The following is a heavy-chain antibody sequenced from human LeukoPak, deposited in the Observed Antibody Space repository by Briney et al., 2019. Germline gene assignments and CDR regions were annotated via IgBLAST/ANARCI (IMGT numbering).Heavy chain of an antibody. D-gene: IGHD5-24*01. CDR2: INPNSGGT. Sequence: GASVKVSCKASGYTFTGYYMHWVRQAPGQGLEWMGWINPNSGGTNYAQKFQGRVTMTRDTSISTAYMELSRLRSDDTAVYYCARGDGALNHDNYYYYIDVWGKGTTVTVSS. CDR3: ARGDGALNHDNYYYYIDV. J-gene: IGHJ6*03. V-gene: IGHV1-2*02. CDR1: GYTFTGYY.